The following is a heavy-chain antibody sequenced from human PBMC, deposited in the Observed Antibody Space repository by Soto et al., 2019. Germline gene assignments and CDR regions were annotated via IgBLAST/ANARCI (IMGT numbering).Heavy chain of an antibody. CDR2: ISGSGGST. V-gene: IGHV3-23*01. CDR3: AKDYNWNPYYFDY. J-gene: IGHJ4*02. Sequence: EVQLLESGGSLVQPGGSLRLSCAASGFTFSSYAMSWVRQAPGKGLEWVSAISGSGGSTYYADSVKGRFTISRDNSKNTLYLQMNSLRAEDTAVYYCAKDYNWNPYYFDYWGQGTLVTVSS. CDR1: GFTFSSYA. D-gene: IGHD1-20*01.